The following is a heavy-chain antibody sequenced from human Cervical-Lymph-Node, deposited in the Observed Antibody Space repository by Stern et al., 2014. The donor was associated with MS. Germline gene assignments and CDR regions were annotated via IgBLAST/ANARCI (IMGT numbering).Heavy chain of an antibody. V-gene: IGHV3-9*01. D-gene: IGHD3-22*01. CDR3: AKDMGGYYSTAYYNYAMDV. J-gene: IGHJ6*02. CDR2: ISWTRGSI. Sequence: EVQLVESGGGLVQPGRSLRLSCAASGFTFDDYGMHWVRQAPGKGLEWVSGISWTRGSIDYADSVKGRFTISRDNAKKTLYLQMNSLRPEDTALYYCAKDMGGYYSTAYYNYAMDVWGQGTTVTVSS. CDR1: GFTFDDYG.